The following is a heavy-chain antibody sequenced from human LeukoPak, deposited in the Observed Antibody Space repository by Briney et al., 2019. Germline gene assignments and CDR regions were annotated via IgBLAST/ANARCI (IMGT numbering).Heavy chain of an antibody. D-gene: IGHD3-22*01. CDR2: ISGSGGST. Sequence: GALRLSCAASGFTFSDYYMSWVRQAPGKGLEWVSAISGSGGSTYYADSVKGRFTISRDNSKNTLYLQMNSLRAEDTAVYYCAKGTYYYDSSGYYLLGNFDYWGQGTLVTVSS. CDR3: AKGTYYYDSSGYYLLGNFDY. V-gene: IGHV3-23*01. J-gene: IGHJ4*02. CDR1: GFTFSDYY.